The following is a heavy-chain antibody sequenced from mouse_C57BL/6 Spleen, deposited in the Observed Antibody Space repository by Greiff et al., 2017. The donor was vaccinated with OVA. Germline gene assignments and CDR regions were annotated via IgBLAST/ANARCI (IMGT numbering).Heavy chain of an antibody. CDR3: ARYGSSYDY. J-gene: IGHJ2*01. CDR1: GFTFSSYT. D-gene: IGHD1-1*01. CDR2: ISGGGGNT. Sequence: EVQRVESGGGLVKPGGSLKLSCAASGFTFSSYTMSWVRQTPEKRLEWVATISGGGGNTYYPDSVKGRFTISRDNAKNTLYLQMSSLRSEDTALYYCARYGSSYDYWCQGTTLTVSS. V-gene: IGHV5-9*01.